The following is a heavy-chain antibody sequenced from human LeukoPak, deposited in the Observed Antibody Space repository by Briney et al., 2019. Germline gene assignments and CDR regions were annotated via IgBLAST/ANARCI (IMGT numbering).Heavy chain of an antibody. J-gene: IGHJ4*02. CDR3: AKLSRGDYPIDY. D-gene: IGHD4-17*01. CDR2: ISYDGSNK. CDR1: GFTFSSFG. Sequence: PGGSLRLSCAASGFTFSSFGMHWVRQAPVKGLEWVARISYDGSNKNYRDSVKGRFTTSRDNSKNTLYLEMNSLRAEDTAVYYRAKLSRGDYPIDYWGQGTLVTVSS. V-gene: IGHV3-30*18.